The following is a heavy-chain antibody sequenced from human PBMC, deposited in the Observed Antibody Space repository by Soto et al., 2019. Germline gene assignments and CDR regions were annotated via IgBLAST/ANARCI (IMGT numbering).Heavy chain of an antibody. D-gene: IGHD2-21*02. Sequence: SETLSLTCAVYGGSFSGYYWTWIRQPPGTGLEWIGEINHSGSTNYNPSLKSRVTISVDTSKNQFSLKLNSVTAADAAVYYCARDLWGYCGADCYPLDVWGQGTTVTVSS. CDR2: INHSGST. J-gene: IGHJ6*02. V-gene: IGHV4-34*01. CDR1: GGSFSGYY. CDR3: ARDLWGYCGADCYPLDV.